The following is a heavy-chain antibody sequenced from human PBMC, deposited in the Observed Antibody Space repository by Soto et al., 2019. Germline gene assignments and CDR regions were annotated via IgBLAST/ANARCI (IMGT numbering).Heavy chain of an antibody. CDR3: ARVVTTAHFDY. J-gene: IGHJ4*02. V-gene: IGHV2-5*02. Sequence: QITLKESGPTLVKPTQTLTLTCTFSGFSLSTSGVGVGWIRQPPGKDLEWLALIYWDDDKRYSPSLKSRLTITKDTSKNQVVLTMTNMDPVDTATYYCARVVTTAHFDYWGQGTLVTVSS. CDR2: IYWDDDK. CDR1: GFSLSTSGVG. D-gene: IGHD4-4*01.